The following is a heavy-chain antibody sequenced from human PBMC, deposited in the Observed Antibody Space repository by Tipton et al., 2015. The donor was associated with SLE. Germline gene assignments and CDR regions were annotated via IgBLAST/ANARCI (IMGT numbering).Heavy chain of an antibody. J-gene: IGHJ1*01. CDR2: IRYDGNDK. CDR1: GDSINSGG. Sequence: LSLTCTVSGDSINSGGYYWSWIRQYPGQGLEWMAFIRYDGNDKYYADCVKGRFTISRDNSKNTMYLQMNTLKTEDTAVYYCAKDQFQHWGPGTLVTVSS. CDR3: AKDQFQH. V-gene: IGHV3-30*02.